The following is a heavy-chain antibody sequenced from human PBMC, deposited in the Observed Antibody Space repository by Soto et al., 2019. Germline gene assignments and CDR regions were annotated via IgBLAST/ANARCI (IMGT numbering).Heavy chain of an antibody. J-gene: IGHJ6*02. CDR2: INVGTGNT. Sequence: QVQLVQSGAEVKEPGAPVKVSCKASGYIFTNYAMHWVRQAPGQSLEWMGWINVGTGNTKYSQSFQGRLTVTRDTAATTTYMELSSLRSEDTAVYSCARGAGYCDGDCGTAYYYAMDVWGQGTTVTVSS. V-gene: IGHV1-3*01. CDR3: ARGAGYCDGDCGTAYYYAMDV. D-gene: IGHD2-21*02. CDR1: GYIFTNYA.